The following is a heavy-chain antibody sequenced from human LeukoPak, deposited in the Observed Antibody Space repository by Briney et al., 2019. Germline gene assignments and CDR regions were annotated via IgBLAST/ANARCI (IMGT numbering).Heavy chain of an antibody. V-gene: IGHV3-15*01. Sequence: GGSLRLSCAASGFTFDDYAMHWVRQAPGKGLEWVGRIKSKTAGGTTDYPAPVKGRFTISRDDSEKTLYLQMNSLKTEDTAVYYCTTDSGDYGDYVRKWGQGTLVTVSS. CDR2: IKSKTAGGTT. J-gene: IGHJ4*02. CDR3: TTDSGDYGDYVRK. CDR1: GFTFDDYA. D-gene: IGHD4-17*01.